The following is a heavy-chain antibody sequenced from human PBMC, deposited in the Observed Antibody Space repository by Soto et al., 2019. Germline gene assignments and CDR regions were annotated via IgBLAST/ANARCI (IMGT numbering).Heavy chain of an antibody. J-gene: IGHJ4*02. CDR1: GFTLGTTGLS. D-gene: IGHD2-8*01. CDR3: ARSQGGMLYNSYFDF. CDR2: IDWDGDR. V-gene: IGHV2-70*13. Sequence: SGPTLVNPTQTLTLTCTFSGFTLGTTGLSVNWIRQAPGKALEWLAVIDWDGDRFYSASLKTRLSISKDTSKNEVVLTMTNMDPVDTATYFCARSQGGMLYNSYFDFWGQGTLVTLSS.